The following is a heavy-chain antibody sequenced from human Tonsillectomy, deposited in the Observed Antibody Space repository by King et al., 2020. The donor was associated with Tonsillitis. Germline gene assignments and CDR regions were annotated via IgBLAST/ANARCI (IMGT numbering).Heavy chain of an antibody. Sequence: VQLVESGGGSVQPGGSLRLSCAASGFTFSNYNMNWVRQAPGKGLEWISFITSSTSSTTYYADSVRGRFTISRDNAKNSLYLQMNSLRDEDTAVYYCARDQGTMIRGILDYWGQGTLVTVSS. D-gene: IGHD3-10*01. CDR3: ARDQGTMIRGILDY. J-gene: IGHJ4*02. CDR1: GFTFSNYN. CDR2: ITSSTSSTT. V-gene: IGHV3-48*02.